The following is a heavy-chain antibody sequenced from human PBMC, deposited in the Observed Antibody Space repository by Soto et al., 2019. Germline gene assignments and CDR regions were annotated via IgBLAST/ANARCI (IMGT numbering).Heavy chain of an antibody. Sequence: ASVKVSCKASGYTFSSYYIHWVRQAPGQGLEWMGIINPSGGTTTYAQKFQGRVTMTRDTSTSTAYMELSSLRSEDTALYYCARELGYDSGGYYPYFDYWGQGTLVTVCS. CDR3: ARELGYDSGGYYPYFDY. D-gene: IGHD3-22*01. CDR2: INPSGGTT. J-gene: IGHJ4*02. CDR1: GYTFSSYY. V-gene: IGHV1-46*01.